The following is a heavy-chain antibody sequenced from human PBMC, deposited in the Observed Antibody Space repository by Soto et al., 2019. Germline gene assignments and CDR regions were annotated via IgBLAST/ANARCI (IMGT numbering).Heavy chain of an antibody. CDR3: AKPPPPGPILIEYYFDY. J-gene: IGHJ4*02. CDR2: ISGSGGST. D-gene: IGHD2-8*01. Sequence: GGSLRLSCAASGFTFSSYAMSWVRQAPGKGLEWVSAISGSGGSTYYADSVKGRFTISRDNSKNTLYLQMNSLRAEDTAVYYCAKPPPPGPILIEYYFDYWGQGTLVTVSS. CDR1: GFTFSSYA. V-gene: IGHV3-23*01.